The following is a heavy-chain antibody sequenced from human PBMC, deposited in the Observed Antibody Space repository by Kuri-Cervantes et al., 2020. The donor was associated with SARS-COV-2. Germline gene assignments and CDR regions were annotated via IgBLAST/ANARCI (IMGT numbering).Heavy chain of an antibody. J-gene: IGHJ4*02. Sequence: GGSRRPSGAASGFTFSSYSRHWARQAPGKGVEWVAVISYDGSNNYYADSVKGRFTISRDNSKNPLYLQMNSLSAEDTAVYYWERALGSSSWNIDYWGQGTLVTVSS. CDR3: ERALGSSSWNIDY. CDR1: GFTFSSYS. V-gene: IGHV3-30*04. CDR2: ISYDGSNN. D-gene: IGHD6-13*01.